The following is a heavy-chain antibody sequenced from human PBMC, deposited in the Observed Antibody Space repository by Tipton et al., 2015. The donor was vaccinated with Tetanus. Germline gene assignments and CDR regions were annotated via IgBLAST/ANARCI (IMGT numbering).Heavy chain of an antibody. J-gene: IGHJ4*02. D-gene: IGHD3-3*01. Sequence: TLSLTCTVSGGSISSGDYYWSWIRQPPGKGLEWIGYIYYSGSTYYNPSLKSRVTISVDTSKNQFSLKLSSVTAADTAVYYCARDDFWSGYFDYWGQGTLVTVSS. CDR2: IYYSGST. CDR3: ARDDFWSGYFDY. CDR1: GGSISSGDYY. V-gene: IGHV4-30-4*01.